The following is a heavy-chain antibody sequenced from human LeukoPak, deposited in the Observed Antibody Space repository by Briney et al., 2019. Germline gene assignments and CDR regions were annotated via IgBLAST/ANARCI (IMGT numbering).Heavy chain of an antibody. CDR2: MNPNSGNT. CDR3: ATSSGWYTRAFDI. Sequence: AASVKVSCKASGYTFTSYDINWVRQATGQGLEWMGWMNPNSGNTGYAQKFQGRVTITRNTSISTAYMELSSLRSEDTAVYYCATSSGWYTRAFDIWGQGTMVTVSS. V-gene: IGHV1-8*01. J-gene: IGHJ3*02. D-gene: IGHD6-19*01. CDR1: GYTFTSYD.